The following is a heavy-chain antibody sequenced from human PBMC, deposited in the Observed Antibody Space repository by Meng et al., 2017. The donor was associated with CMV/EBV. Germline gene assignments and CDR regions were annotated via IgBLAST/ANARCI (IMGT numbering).Heavy chain of an antibody. V-gene: IGHV3-7*01. D-gene: IGHD6-6*01. Sequence: GESLKISCAASGFTFSSYWMSWVRQAPGKGLEWVANIKQDGSEKYYVDSVKGRFTISRDNAKNSLYLQMNSLRAEDTAVYYCARDDRIAARPRFDCWGQGTLVTVSS. J-gene: IGHJ4*02. CDR1: GFTFSSYW. CDR3: ARDDRIAARPRFDC. CDR2: IKQDGSEK.